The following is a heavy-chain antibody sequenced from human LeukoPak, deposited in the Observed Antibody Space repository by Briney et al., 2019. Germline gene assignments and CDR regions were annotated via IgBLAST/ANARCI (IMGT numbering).Heavy chain of an antibody. CDR2: ISYSGTT. CDR1: GLSISTYY. D-gene: IGHD3-10*01. CDR3: ARGRYYGSGSYHKY. Sequence: SETLSLTCTVSGLSISTYYWSWIRQSPGKGLEWIGYISYSGTTNYNPSLKSRVTISVDTSKNQFSLKLSSVTAADTAVYYCARGRYYGSGSYHKYWGQGTLVTVSS. J-gene: IGHJ4*02. V-gene: IGHV4-59*12.